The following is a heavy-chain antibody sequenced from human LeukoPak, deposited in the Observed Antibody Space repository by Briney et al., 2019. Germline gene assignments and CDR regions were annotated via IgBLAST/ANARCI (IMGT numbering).Heavy chain of an antibody. V-gene: IGHV1-2*02. CDR3: VRDGYSGGAFDI. D-gene: IGHD5-12*01. J-gene: IGHJ3*02. CDR2: IYPKSGGT. CDR1: GYTFTGHY. Sequence: GASVKVSCKASGYTFTGHYMHWVRQAPGQGLEWMGWIYPKSGGTNYAQKFQSRVTMTRDTSITTAFMELNILKSDDTAVYYCVRDGYSGGAFDIWGQGATVTVSS.